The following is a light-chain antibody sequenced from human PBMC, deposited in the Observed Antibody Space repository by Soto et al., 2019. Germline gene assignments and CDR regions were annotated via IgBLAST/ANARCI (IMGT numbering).Light chain of an antibody. V-gene: IGKV1-12*01. J-gene: IGKJ5*01. Sequence: DIQMTQSPSSVSASVGDRVTITCRASQDISTWLAWYQQKPGKAPKLLIYAASSLFSGVPSRFSGSGSGTDFTLTISRLQPEDFATYYCQQADSLPLVTFGQGTRLDLK. CDR1: QDISTW. CDR2: AAS. CDR3: QQADSLPLVT.